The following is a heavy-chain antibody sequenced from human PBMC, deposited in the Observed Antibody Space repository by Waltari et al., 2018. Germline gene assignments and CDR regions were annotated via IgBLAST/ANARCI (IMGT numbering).Heavy chain of an antibody. J-gene: IGHJ4*02. CDR1: GFTFSSYS. CDR2: ISWCSSYI. D-gene: IGHD4-4*01. Sequence: EVQLVESGGGLVKPGGSLRLSCAASGFTFSSYSMNWVRQAPGKVLEWVSSISWCSSYIYYAASVKGRFTISRDNAKNSLYLQMNSLRAEDTAVYYCARGDDYSNSWGQGTLVTVSS. CDR3: ARGDDYSNS. V-gene: IGHV3-21*01.